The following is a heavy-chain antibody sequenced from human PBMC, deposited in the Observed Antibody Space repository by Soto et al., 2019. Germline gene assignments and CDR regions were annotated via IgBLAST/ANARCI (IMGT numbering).Heavy chain of an antibody. CDR2: ISGSGDST. CDR1: TFTFSSYA. J-gene: IGHJ4*02. Sequence: EVQLLESGGGLVQPGGSLRLSCAASTFTFSSYAMSWVRQAPGKGLEWVSAISGSGDSTYYADSVKGQFTISRDNSKNTLYLQMNSLRSEDTAVYYCAKDTYYECRYYFDYWGQGNLVTVSS. CDR3: AKDTYYECRYYFDY. V-gene: IGHV3-23*01. D-gene: IGHD1-26*01.